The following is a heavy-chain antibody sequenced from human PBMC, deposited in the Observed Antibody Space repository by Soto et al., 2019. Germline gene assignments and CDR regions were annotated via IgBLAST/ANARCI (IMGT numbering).Heavy chain of an antibody. J-gene: IGHJ3*01. D-gene: IGHD3-22*01. Sequence: EVQLLESGGGLVQPGGSLRLSCAASGFTFSSYAMKWVRQAPGKGLEWVSGISGNGGRTYYADSVKGRFTISRDNSKKMVYLQMNSLRAEDTAIYYCAKVQRSMIVVALDAFDVWGQGAMVTVSS. CDR3: AKVQRSMIVVALDAFDV. V-gene: IGHV3-23*01. CDR1: GFTFSSYA. CDR2: ISGNGGRT.